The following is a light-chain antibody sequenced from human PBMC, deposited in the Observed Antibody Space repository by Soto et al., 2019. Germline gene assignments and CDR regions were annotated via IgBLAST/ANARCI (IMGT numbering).Light chain of an antibody. CDR1: QSVSSSY. CDR3: QQYGRSRT. Sequence: EIVLTHSPGTLSLSPVGXXPXSXXASQSVSSSYLAWYQQKPGQAPRLLIYGASTRATGIPDRFSGSGSGTNFTLTVSRLEPEDFAVYYCQQYGRSRTFGQGTKVDIK. J-gene: IGKJ1*01. V-gene: IGKV3-20*01. CDR2: GAS.